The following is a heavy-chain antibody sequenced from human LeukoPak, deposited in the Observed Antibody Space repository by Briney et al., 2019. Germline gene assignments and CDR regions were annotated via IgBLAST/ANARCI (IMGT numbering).Heavy chain of an antibody. Sequence: PGGSPRLSCAASGFALSFHALHWVRQSPGKGLEWVAAISYDGTNKFYADSVKGRFTVSRDNSQKTMFLEMNSLRPEDTAVYSCARGMTASLRANAGFDIWGQGTTVAVSS. CDR3: ARGMTASLRANAGFDI. CDR2: ISYDGTNK. J-gene: IGHJ3*02. V-gene: IGHV3-30*04. CDR1: GFALSFHA. D-gene: IGHD2-21*02.